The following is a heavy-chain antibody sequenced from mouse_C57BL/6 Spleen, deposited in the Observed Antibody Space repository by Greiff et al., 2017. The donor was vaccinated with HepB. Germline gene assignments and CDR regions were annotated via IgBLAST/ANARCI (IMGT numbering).Heavy chain of an antibody. V-gene: IGHV1-53*01. Sequence: QVQLQQPGTELVKPGASVKLSCKASGYTFTSYWMHWVKQRPGQGLEWIGNINPSNGGTNYNEKFKSKATLTVDKSSSTAYMQLSSLTSEDSAVYYCAREEGGDYGGGAWFAYWGQGTLVTVSA. CDR3: AREEGGDYGGGAWFAY. CDR1: GYTFTSYW. J-gene: IGHJ3*01. CDR2: INPSNGGT. D-gene: IGHD2-4*01.